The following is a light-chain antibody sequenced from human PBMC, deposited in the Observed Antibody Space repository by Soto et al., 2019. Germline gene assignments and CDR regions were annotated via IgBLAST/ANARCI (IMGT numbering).Light chain of an antibody. CDR2: DAS. V-gene: IGKV3-20*01. Sequence: EIVYTQIPRTPCRSPGERATLSCRASQSVSSYLAWYQQKPGQAPRLLIYDASNRATGIPDRFSGSGSGTDVTLAMSRLAPVDFAVYYCQKDGSSHCTFGKGTKVDIK. CDR1: QSVSSY. J-gene: IGKJ1*01. CDR3: QKDGSSHCT.